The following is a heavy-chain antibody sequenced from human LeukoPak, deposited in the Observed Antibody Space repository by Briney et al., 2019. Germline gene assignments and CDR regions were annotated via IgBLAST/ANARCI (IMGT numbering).Heavy chain of an antibody. CDR2: IWYDGSNK. CDR1: RFDGSGYG. D-gene: IGHD5-24*01. V-gene: IGHV3-33*07. Sequence: GWSLSLSCASSRFDGSGYGRERVCQAPGAGPEKVTGIWYDGSNKYYGDSVKGRFTISRDNSKKTLYLQMNSLRVEDTAVYYCARGDGYNDAEYLQHWGQGTLVTVS. J-gene: IGHJ1*01. CDR3: ARGDGYNDAEYLQH.